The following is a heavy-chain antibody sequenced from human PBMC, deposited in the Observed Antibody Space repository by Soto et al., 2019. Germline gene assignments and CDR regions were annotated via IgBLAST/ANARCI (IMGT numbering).Heavy chain of an antibody. CDR3: ARRNFGVVTSFSWFDP. CDR2: ISYSGST. CDR1: GGSISSGDFY. J-gene: IGHJ5*02. D-gene: IGHD3-3*02. V-gene: IGHV4-30-4*01. Sequence: TLSLTCTGSGGSISSGDFYWSWIRQPPGRGLEWIGYISYSGSTYYNTSLKSRVTISVDTSKNQFSLQWATLRASDTAIYYCARRNFGVVTSFSWFDPWGPGTLVTVSS.